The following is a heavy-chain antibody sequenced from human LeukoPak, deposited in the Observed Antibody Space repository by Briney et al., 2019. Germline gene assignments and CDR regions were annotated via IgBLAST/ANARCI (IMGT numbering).Heavy chain of an antibody. Sequence: ASVKVSFKASGYTFTVYYMHWVRQAPGQGLEWMGWINPNSGGTNYAQKFQGRVTMTRDTSISTAYMELSRLRSDDTAVYYCASSSWPKTYDAFDIWGQGTMVTVSS. CDR1: GYTFTVYY. D-gene: IGHD6-13*01. CDR2: INPNSGGT. CDR3: ASSSWPKTYDAFDI. V-gene: IGHV1-2*02. J-gene: IGHJ3*02.